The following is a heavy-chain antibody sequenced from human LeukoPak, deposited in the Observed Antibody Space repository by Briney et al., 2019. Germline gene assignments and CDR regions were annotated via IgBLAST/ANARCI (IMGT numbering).Heavy chain of an antibody. D-gene: IGHD6-25*01. CDR3: ARESGSMRWFDP. CDR1: GGSISGYY. CDR2: MSTSGNS. J-gene: IGHJ5*02. Sequence: SETLSLTCTVSGGSISGYYWSWIRQPAGKGLEWIGRMSTSGNSNYIPSLVSRVTMSIDTSKNQFSLNLSSVTAADTAVYYCARESGSMRWFDPWGQGTLVTVSS. V-gene: IGHV4-4*07.